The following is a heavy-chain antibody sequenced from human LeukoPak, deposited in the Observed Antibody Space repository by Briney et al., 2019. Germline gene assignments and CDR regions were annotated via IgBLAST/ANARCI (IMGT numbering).Heavy chain of an antibody. V-gene: IGHV3-7*05. CDR1: GFTFSSHC. Sequence: PGGSLTLSCAAPGFTFSSHCMNWVRQAPGQGLEWVANIKEDGSEKYYVDSVKGRFTISRDNAKNSLCLQMNSLRAEATAIYYCASEKANFYDSSGDVWGQGTTVTVSS. CDR2: IKEDGSEK. CDR3: ASEKANFYDSSGDV. D-gene: IGHD3-22*01. J-gene: IGHJ6*02.